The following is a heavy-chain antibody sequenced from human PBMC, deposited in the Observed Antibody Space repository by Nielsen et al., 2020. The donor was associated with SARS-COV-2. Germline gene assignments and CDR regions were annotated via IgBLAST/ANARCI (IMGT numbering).Heavy chain of an antibody. CDR2: ISWNSGSI. Sequence: GGSLKISCAASGFTFDDYAMHWVRQAPGKGLEWVSGISWNSGSIGYADSVKGRFTISRDNAKNSLYLQMNSLRAEDTALYYCAKDQIGMDVWGQGTTVTVSS. J-gene: IGHJ6*02. V-gene: IGHV3-9*01. CDR1: GFTFDDYA. CDR3: AKDQIGMDV.